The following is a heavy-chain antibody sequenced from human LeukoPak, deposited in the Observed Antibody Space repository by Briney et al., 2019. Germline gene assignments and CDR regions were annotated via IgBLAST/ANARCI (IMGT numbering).Heavy chain of an antibody. V-gene: IGHV3-7*01. D-gene: IGHD3-10*02. CDR1: GFTCSSYW. J-gene: IGHJ6*03. CDR2: IKKDGSEK. CDR3: ARCSGGDYYYMDV. Sequence: GGSLRLSCAASGFTCSSYWMSWVRQAPGKGLEWVANIKKDGSEKYYVDSVKGRFTISRDNAKNSLYLQMNSLRAEDTAVYYCARCSGGDYYYMDVWGKGTTVTVSS.